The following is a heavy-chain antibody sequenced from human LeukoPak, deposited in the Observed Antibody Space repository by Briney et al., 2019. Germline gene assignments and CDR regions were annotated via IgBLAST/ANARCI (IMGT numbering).Heavy chain of an antibody. CDR2: INPNSGDT. J-gene: IGHJ4*02. CDR1: GYTFTGYY. Sequence: GASVMVSCKASGYTFTGYYMHWGRQPPGQGFEWMGWINPNSGDTNYAQKFQGRVTMTRDTSISTAHMELSRLRSDDTAVYYCARANPLYCSSTTCLFDYWGQGTLVTVSS. CDR3: ARANPLYCSSTTCLFDY. V-gene: IGHV1-2*02. D-gene: IGHD2-2*01.